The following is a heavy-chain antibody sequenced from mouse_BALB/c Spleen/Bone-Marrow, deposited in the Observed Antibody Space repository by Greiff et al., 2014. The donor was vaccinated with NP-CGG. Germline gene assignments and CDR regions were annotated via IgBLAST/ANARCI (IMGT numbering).Heavy chain of an antibody. CDR1: GYTFTDYK. Sequence: EVKLMESGPELVKPGASVKISCKASGYTFTDYKMHWVKLRHGKSLEWIGYIYPYNGVTGYNQKFKSKATLTVDNSSSTAYMEHRSLTSEDSAVYYCAGKAYSDYDYALDFWGQGTSVTVSS. CDR3: AGKAYSDYDYALDF. D-gene: IGHD2-4*01. V-gene: IGHV1S29*02. J-gene: IGHJ4*01. CDR2: IYPYNGVT.